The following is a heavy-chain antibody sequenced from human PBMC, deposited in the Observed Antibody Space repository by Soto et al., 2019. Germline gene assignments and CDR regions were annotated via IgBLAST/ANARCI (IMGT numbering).Heavy chain of an antibody. D-gene: IGHD5-18*01. J-gene: IGHJ4*02. Sequence: SETLSLTCTVSGASIITGNFYWAWIRQSPGTGLEWIGSICFGRSTNFNPSLKSRLTISVDTSKSQFSLKLSSVTAADTAVYYCARGRRGVQIWLKGEYDYWGQGTLVTVSS. V-gene: IGHV4-39*07. CDR3: ARGRRGVQIWLKGEYDY. CDR2: ICFGRST. CDR1: GASIITGNFY.